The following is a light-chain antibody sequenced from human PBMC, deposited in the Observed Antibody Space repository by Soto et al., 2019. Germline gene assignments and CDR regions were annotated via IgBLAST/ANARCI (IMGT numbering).Light chain of an antibody. CDR2: TNS. V-gene: IGLV1-44*01. CDR3: AVWDDSLTVYV. CDR1: TSNIGSNS. J-gene: IGLJ1*01. Sequence: QSALTQPPSASGTPGQRVTISCSGSTSNIGSNSVNWYQHLPGAAPKLLIYTNSRRPSGVPDRFSGSKSGTSASLAISDPRSEDDGDYYCAVWDDSLTVYVFGTGTKLTVL.